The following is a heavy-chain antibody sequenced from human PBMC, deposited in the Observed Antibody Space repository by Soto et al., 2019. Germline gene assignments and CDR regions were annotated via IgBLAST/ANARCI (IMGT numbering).Heavy chain of an antibody. CDR2: ISGSGGST. CDR1: GFTFSSYA. Sequence: GGSLRLSCAASGFTFSSYAMSWVRQAPGKGLEWVSAISGSGGSTYYADSVKGRFTISRDNSKNTLYLQMNSLRAEDTAVYYCAKVITMIVVVTPDAFDIWGQGTMVTVSS. V-gene: IGHV3-23*01. CDR3: AKVITMIVVVTPDAFDI. J-gene: IGHJ3*02. D-gene: IGHD3-22*01.